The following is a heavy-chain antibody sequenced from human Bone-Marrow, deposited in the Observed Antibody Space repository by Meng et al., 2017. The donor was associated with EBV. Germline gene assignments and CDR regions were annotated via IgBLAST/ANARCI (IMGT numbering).Heavy chain of an antibody. V-gene: IGHV4-4*02. CDR1: GGSINSSIC. CDR3: ARNLLALAVNEDYFDF. J-gene: IGHJ4*02. Sequence: LGDPGPRRVKPWWTLSLTCAVSGGSINSSICCVWVRQPPGKGLGCIGEIYHSGGTNPSLQSRVTISVDKAKNHFSLKLRSVTAADTAVYYCARNLLALAVNEDYFDFWGQGSLVTVSS. D-gene: IGHD6-19*01. CDR2: IYHSGGT.